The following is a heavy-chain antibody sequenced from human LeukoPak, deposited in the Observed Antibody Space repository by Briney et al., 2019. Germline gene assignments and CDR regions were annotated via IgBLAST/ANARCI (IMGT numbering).Heavy chain of an antibody. J-gene: IGHJ4*02. V-gene: IGHV1-8*01. Sequence: ASVKVSCKASGYTFTSYDINWVRQATGQGLEWMGWMNPNSGNTGYAQKFQGRVTMTRDTSISTAYMELSRLTSDDTAVYYCAKNPYEYYFDYWGQGTLVTVSS. CDR2: MNPNSGNT. CDR3: AKNPYEYYFDY. D-gene: IGHD5-12*01. CDR1: GYTFTSYD.